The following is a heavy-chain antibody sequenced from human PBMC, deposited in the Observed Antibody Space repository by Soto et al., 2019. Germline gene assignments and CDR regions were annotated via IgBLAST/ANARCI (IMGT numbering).Heavy chain of an antibody. D-gene: IGHD3-10*01. Sequence: GGSLRLSCAASGFTYSTYTMHWVRQAPGKGLEWVAVISYDGNNKFYADSVKGRFTISRDGTKQTLYLQMNSLRPDDTAMYYCARDGVSSTEFTWSYGTYFDYWCQGALVTVSS. CDR3: ARDGVSSTEFTWSYGTYFDY. CDR1: GFTYSTYT. J-gene: IGHJ4*02. V-gene: IGHV3-30-3*01. CDR2: ISYDGNNK.